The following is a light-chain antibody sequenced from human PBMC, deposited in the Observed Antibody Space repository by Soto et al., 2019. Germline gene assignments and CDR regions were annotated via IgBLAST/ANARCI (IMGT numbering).Light chain of an antibody. Sequence: EIVLTQSAATLSLSLGERATLSCRASQTVGGRYLAWFQQKPGQTPRLLIYGASTRAAGVPDRFSGSGSGTEFSLTINRLEPADFAVYYCLQYVSSPWTFGQGTKVEV. V-gene: IGKV3-20*01. J-gene: IGKJ1*01. CDR1: QTVGGRY. CDR3: LQYVSSPWT. CDR2: GAS.